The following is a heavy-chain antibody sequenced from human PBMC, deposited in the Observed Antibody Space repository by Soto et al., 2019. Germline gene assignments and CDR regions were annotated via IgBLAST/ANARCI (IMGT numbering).Heavy chain of an antibody. D-gene: IGHD5-12*01. J-gene: IGHJ4*02. Sequence: GASVKVSCKASGGTFSSYTISWVRQAPGQGLEWMGRIIPILGVANYAQKFQGRVTITADKSTSTAYMELSSLRSEDTAVFYCACGYDYGGFYYCSQGTLVTVSA. CDR1: GGTFSSYT. CDR3: ACGYDYGGFYY. V-gene: IGHV1-69*02. CDR2: IIPILGVA.